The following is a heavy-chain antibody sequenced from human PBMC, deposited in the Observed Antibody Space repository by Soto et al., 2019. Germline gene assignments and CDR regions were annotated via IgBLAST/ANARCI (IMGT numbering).Heavy chain of an antibody. CDR3: ARDWGQQWLAYGMDV. CDR2: ISTYNGHT. D-gene: IGHD6-19*01. Sequence: ASVKVSCKASGYTFTNNGISWVRQAPGQGLEWMGWISTYNGHTTSAQKLQGRVTMTTDTSTNTAYMELRSLRSDDTAVYYCARDWGQQWLAYGMDVWGQGTTVTVSS. V-gene: IGHV1-18*01. CDR1: GYTFTNNG. J-gene: IGHJ6*02.